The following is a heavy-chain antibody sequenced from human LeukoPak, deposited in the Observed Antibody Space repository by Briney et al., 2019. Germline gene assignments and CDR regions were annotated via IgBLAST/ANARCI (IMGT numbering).Heavy chain of an antibody. CDR3: AKDPRDRGDY. D-gene: IGHD3-10*01. CDR2: ISDSGGST. Sequence: GGSLRLSCAASGFTFSSYAMRWVRQAPGKGLEWVSAISDSGGSTYYADSVKGRFTISRDNSKNTLYLQMNSLRAEDTAVYYCAKDPRDRGDYWGQGTLVTVSS. CDR1: GFTFSSYA. J-gene: IGHJ4*02. V-gene: IGHV3-23*01.